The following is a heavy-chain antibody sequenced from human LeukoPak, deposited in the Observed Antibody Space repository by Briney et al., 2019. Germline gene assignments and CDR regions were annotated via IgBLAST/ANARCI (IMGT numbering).Heavy chain of an antibody. J-gene: IGHJ5*02. D-gene: IGHD2-2*01. Sequence: GRSLRLSCAASRFTFSNYAMHWVRQAPGKGLEWVAVISYDGSNKYYADSVKGRFTISRDNSKITLYLQMNSLRAEDTAVYYCARDRYCSSTSCYNWFDPWGQGTLVTVSS. CDR2: ISYDGSNK. CDR3: ARDRYCSSTSCYNWFDP. CDR1: RFTFSNYA. V-gene: IGHV3-30-3*01.